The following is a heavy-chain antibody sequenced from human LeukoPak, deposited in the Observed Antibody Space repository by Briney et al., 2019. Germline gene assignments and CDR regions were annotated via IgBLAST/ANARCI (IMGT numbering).Heavy chain of an antibody. CDR2: IIPIFGTA. CDR1: GGTFSSYA. J-gene: IGHJ2*01. CDR3: ARGLVEMATRYFDL. V-gene: IGHV1-69*13. D-gene: IGHD5-24*01. Sequence: SVKVSCKASGGTFSSYAISWVRQAPGQGLEWMEGIIPIFGTANYAQKFQGRVTITADESTSTAYMELSSLRSEDTAVYYCARGLVEMATRYFDLWGRGTLVTVSS.